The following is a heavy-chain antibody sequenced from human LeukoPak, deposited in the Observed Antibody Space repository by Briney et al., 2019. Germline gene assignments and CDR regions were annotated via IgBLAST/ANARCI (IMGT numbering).Heavy chain of an antibody. CDR2: ISGSGGST. CDR3: AKPDYGVGRGDY. D-gene: IGHD4-17*01. Sequence: GGSLRLSCAASGFTFSSYAMSWVRQAPGKGLVWVSAISGSGGSTYYADSVKGRFTISRDNSKNTLYLQMNSLRAEDTAVYYCAKPDYGVGRGDYWGQGTLVTVSS. V-gene: IGHV3-23*01. CDR1: GFTFSSYA. J-gene: IGHJ4*02.